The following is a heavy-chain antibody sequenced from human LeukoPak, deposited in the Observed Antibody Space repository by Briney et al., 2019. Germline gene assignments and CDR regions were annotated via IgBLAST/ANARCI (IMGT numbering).Heavy chain of an antibody. CDR3: ASRRVAFDI. V-gene: IGHV1-46*01. Sequence: ASVKVSCKASGYTFTSYYMHWVRQAPGQGPEWMGVISPSGGSTTYAQKFQGRVTLTRDMSTSTDYLELSSLRSEDTAVYYCASRRVAFDIWGQGTMVTVSS. CDR2: ISPSGGST. J-gene: IGHJ3*02. CDR1: GYTFTSYY.